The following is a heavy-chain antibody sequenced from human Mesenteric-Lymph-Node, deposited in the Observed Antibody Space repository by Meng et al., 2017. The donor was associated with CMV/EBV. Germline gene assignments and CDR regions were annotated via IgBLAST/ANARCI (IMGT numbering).Heavy chain of an antibody. Sequence: GSLRLSCTVSGDSVTGGNGYWSWIRQPPGKGLEWIAYIYHSGSSNYNPSLRSRVTISVDASTNQFSLKLTSVTAADTAVYYCARSGFYEFFDYWGQGMLVTVSS. CDR3: ARSGFYEFFDY. CDR1: GDSVTGGNGY. V-gene: IGHV4-61*01. D-gene: IGHD3-3*01. CDR2: IYHSGSS. J-gene: IGHJ4*02.